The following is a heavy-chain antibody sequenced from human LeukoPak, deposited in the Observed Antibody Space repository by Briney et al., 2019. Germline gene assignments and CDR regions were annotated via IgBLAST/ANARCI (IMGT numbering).Heavy chain of an antibody. CDR2: INYSGDT. CDR1: GGSISSYY. J-gene: IGHJ4*02. V-gene: IGHV4-39*07. CDR3: VRLQAVTGNFDY. D-gene: IGHD1-20*01. Sequence: SETLSLTCTVSGGSISSYYWSRIRQPPGKGLEWIETINYSGDTYYNPSLKSRVTISVDSSKNQFSLKLSSVTAADTAVYYCVRLQAVTGNFDYWGQGALVTVSS.